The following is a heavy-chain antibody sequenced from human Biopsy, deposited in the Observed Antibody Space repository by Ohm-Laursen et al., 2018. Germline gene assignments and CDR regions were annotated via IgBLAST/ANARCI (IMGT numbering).Heavy chain of an antibody. V-gene: IGHV3-30*18. Sequence: SLRLSCAASGFAFSSYGMHWVRQAPGKGLEWVATMSYDGTQKYYGDSVKGRFTISRDNSKNTLYLQMNSLRAEDTAVYYCAKDYRDSRGIFGIVVVGPLDYWGQGSLVTVSS. J-gene: IGHJ4*02. CDR3: AKDYRDSRGIFGIVVVGPLDY. CDR2: MSYDGTQK. CDR1: GFAFSSYG. D-gene: IGHD3-22*01.